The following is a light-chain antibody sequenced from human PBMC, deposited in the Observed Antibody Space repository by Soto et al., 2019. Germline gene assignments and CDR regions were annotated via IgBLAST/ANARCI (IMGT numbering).Light chain of an antibody. V-gene: IGKV1-27*01. CDR3: QKYNSALRA. CDR2: ATS. J-gene: IGKJ5*01. CDR1: QGISNY. Sequence: DIQMTQSPSSLSASVGDRVTITCRASQGISNYLAWYQQKPGKVPKLLIYATSTLQSGVPSRFSGSGSGTDFTLTISSLQPEYVATYYCQKYNSALRAFGQGTRLEIK.